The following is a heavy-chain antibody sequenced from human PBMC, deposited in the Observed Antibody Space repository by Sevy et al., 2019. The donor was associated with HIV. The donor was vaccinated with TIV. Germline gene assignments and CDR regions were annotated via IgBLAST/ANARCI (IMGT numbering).Heavy chain of an antibody. CDR3: AKDVRGEGIRPGVLDY. CDR1: GFTFSDYG. D-gene: IGHD3-10*02. CDR2: IWNDGSNK. J-gene: IGHJ4*02. V-gene: IGHV3-33*06. Sequence: GWFLRISCAASGFTFSDYGMQWVRQAPGKGLAWVAVIWNDGSNKYYADSVKGPFTTSRDNSSNTLYLQVNILRAEDMVFCYCAKDVRGEGIRPGVLDYWGPGTLVTVSS.